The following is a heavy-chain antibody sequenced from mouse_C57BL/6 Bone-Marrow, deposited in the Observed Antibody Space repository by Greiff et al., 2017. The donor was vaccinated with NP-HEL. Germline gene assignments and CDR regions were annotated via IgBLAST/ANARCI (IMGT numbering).Heavy chain of an antibody. CDR3: ARPGSSYSWYFDV. J-gene: IGHJ1*03. V-gene: IGHV1-81*01. Sequence: QVQLQQSGAELARPGASVKLSCKASGYTFTSYGISWVKPSTGQGLEWFGEIYPRSGNTYYNEKFKGKATLTADIYSRTAYMELRSLTTEDSAVYVCARPGSSYSWYFDVWGTGTTVTVSS. CDR2: IYPRSGNT. D-gene: IGHD1-1*01. CDR1: GYTFTSYG.